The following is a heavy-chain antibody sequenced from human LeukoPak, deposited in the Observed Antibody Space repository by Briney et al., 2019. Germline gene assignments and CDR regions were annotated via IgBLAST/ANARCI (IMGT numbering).Heavy chain of an antibody. CDR3: AKDGRITIFGVVYNWFDP. CDR1: GFTFSSYG. CDR2: IRYAGSNK. J-gene: IGHJ5*02. V-gene: IGHV3-30*02. Sequence: GGSLRLSCAASGFTFSSYGMHWVRQAPGKGLEWVAFIRYAGSNKYYADSVKGRFTISRDNSKNTLYLQMNSLRAEDTAVYYCAKDGRITIFGVVYNWFDPWGQGTLVTVSS. D-gene: IGHD3-3*01.